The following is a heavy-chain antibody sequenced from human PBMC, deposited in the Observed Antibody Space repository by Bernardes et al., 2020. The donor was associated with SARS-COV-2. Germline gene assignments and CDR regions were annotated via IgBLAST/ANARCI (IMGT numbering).Heavy chain of an antibody. V-gene: IGHV3-23*01. CDR2: ISGSGGST. CDR3: AKDQRYYDFWSGYSDRGYYGMDV. J-gene: IGHJ6*01. CDR1: GFTFSSYA. D-gene: IGHD3-3*01. Sequence: GSLRLSCAASGFTFSSYAMSWVRQAPGKGLEWVSAISGSGGSTYYADSVKGRFTISRDNSKNTLYLQMNSLRAEDTAVYYCAKDQRYYDFWSGYSDRGYYGMDVWGQGTTVTVSS.